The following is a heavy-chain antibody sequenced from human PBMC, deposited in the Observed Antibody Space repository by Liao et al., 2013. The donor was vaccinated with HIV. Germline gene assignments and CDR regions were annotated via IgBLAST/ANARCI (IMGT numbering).Heavy chain of an antibody. D-gene: IGHD6-6*01. CDR1: GGSISSYY. Sequence: QVQLQESGPGLVKPSETLSLTCTVSGGSISSYYWSWIRQPPGKGLEWIGHFYYSGSTYYNPSLKSRVTISVYTSKNQFSLKLSSVTAADTAVYFCARKARYYFDYWGQGTLVTVSS. V-gene: IGHV4-59*12. CDR3: ARKARYYFDY. CDR2: FYYSGST. J-gene: IGHJ4*02.